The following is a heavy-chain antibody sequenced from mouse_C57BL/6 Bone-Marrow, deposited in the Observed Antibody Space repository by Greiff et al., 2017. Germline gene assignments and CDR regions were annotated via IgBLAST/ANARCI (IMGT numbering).Heavy chain of an antibody. Sequence: QVQLKESGPGLVAPSQSLSISCTVSGFSLTSYGVSWVRQPPGKGLEWLGVIWGDGSTNYHSALISRLSIRKDNSKSQVFLKMSSLPTDDTAMYYCASRWLLRSNPFAYWGQGTLVTVSA. D-gene: IGHD2-3*01. CDR1: GFSLTSYG. CDR3: ASRWLLRSNPFAY. V-gene: IGHV2-3*01. J-gene: IGHJ3*01. CDR2: IWGDGST.